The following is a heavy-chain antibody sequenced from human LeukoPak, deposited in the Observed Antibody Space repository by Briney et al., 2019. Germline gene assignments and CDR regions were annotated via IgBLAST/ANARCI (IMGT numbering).Heavy chain of an antibody. D-gene: IGHD2-15*01. V-gene: IGHV1-2*02. CDR2: INPNSGGT. Sequence: AASVKDSCTASGYTFTGYYMHWVRQAPGQGLEWMGWINPNSGGTNYAQKFQGRVTMTRDTSISTAYMELSRLRSDDTAVYYCARKGMVAATRHYYYYYGMDVWGQGTTVTVSS. J-gene: IGHJ6*02. CDR3: ARKGMVAATRHYYYYYGMDV. CDR1: GYTFTGYY.